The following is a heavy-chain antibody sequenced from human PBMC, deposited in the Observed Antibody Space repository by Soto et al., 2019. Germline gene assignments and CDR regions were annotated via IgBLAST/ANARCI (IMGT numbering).Heavy chain of an antibody. CDR3: AKDLRYYDSSGYSDAFDI. CDR2: IYYSGST. CDR1: GGSISSYY. J-gene: IGHJ3*02. Sequence: QVQLQESGPGLVKPSETLSLTCTVSGGSISSYYWSWIRQPPGKGLEWIGYIYYSGSTTYTPSLKSRVTISVDTSKNQFSLKLSSVTAADTAVYYCAKDLRYYDSSGYSDAFDIWGQGTMVTVSS. V-gene: IGHV4-59*01. D-gene: IGHD3-22*01.